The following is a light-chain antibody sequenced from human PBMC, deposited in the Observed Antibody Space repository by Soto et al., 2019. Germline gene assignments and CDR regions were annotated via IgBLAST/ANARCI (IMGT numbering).Light chain of an antibody. CDR1: NIGSKS. CDR2: YDS. J-gene: IGLJ1*01. CDR3: QVWDSSSDPFYV. Sequence: YELTQPPSVSVAPGKTARITCGGNNIGSKSVHWYQQKPGQAPVLVIYYDSDRPSGIPERFSGSNSGNTATLTISRVEAGDEADYYCQVWDSSSDPFYVFGTGTKVTVL. V-gene: IGLV3-21*04.